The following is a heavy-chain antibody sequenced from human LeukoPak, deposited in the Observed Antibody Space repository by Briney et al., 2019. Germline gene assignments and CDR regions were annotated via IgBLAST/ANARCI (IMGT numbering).Heavy chain of an antibody. J-gene: IGHJ6*03. Sequence: SETLSLTCTVSGGSISSHYWSWIRQPPGKGLEWIGYIYYSGSTNYNPSLKSRVTISVDTSKNQFSLKLSSVTAADTAVYYCARGLRFLEWLYPSTGYYYMDVWGKGTTVTVSS. V-gene: IGHV4-59*11. CDR3: ARGLRFLEWLYPSTGYYYMDV. CDR2: IYYSGST. D-gene: IGHD3-3*01. CDR1: GGSISSHY.